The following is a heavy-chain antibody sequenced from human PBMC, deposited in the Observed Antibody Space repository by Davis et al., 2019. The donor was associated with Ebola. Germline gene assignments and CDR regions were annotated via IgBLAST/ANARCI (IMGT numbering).Heavy chain of an antibody. CDR2: IYNTAST. CDR3: ARGRLLEWPPTFYGLDV. D-gene: IGHD3-3*01. CDR1: GAPISSYY. V-gene: IGHV4-59*01. Sequence: SETLSLTCSVSGAPISSYYWSWIRQAPGKGLEWIAFIYNTASTNQNPSLQSRVTISIDTPNKQISLKLSSVTAADTAVYYCARGRLLEWPPTFYGLDVWGKGTTVAVSS. J-gene: IGHJ6*04.